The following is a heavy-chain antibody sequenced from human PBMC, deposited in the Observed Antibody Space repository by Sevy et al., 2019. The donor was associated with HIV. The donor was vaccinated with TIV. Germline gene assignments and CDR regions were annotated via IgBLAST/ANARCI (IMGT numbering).Heavy chain of an antibody. CDR3: ARGGYCSSTSCLHNWFDP. V-gene: IGHV1-69*13. Sequence: ASVKVSCKASGGTFSSYAISWVRQAPGQGLEWMGGIIPIFGTANYAQKFQGRVTITADESTSTAYMGLSSLRSEDTAVYYCARGGYCSSTSCLHNWFDPWGQGTLVTVSS. D-gene: IGHD2-2*01. CDR1: GGTFSSYA. CDR2: IIPIFGTA. J-gene: IGHJ5*02.